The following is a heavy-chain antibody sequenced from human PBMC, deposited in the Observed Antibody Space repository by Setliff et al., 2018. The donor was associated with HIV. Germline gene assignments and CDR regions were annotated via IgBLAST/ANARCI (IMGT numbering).Heavy chain of an antibody. J-gene: IGHJ6*03. V-gene: IGHV3-21*01. CDR2: ISIGSGGAI. D-gene: IGHD3-16*01. CDR3: ARDGAGHRYMDF. CDR1: GFTFRNYK. Sequence: GGSLRLSCAASGFTFRNYKFNWVRQAPGRGLEWVSSISIGSGGAIDYADSVKGRFTISRDNSRNTLFLQANSLRVEDTAVYYCARDGAGHRYMDFWGKGTTVAVSS.